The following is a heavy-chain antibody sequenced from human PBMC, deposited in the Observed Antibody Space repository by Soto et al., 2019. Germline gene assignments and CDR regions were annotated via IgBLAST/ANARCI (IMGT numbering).Heavy chain of an antibody. CDR3: ARLTGHSGSYLDY. V-gene: IGHV4-39*01. CDR2: IYYSGST. Sequence: SETLSLTCTVSGGSISSSSYYWGLIRQPPGKGLEWIGSIYYSGSTYYNPSLKSRVTISVDTSKNQFSLKLSSVTAADTAVYYCARLTGHSGSYLDYWGQGTSVTVSS. CDR1: GGSISSSSYY. D-gene: IGHD1-26*01. J-gene: IGHJ4*03.